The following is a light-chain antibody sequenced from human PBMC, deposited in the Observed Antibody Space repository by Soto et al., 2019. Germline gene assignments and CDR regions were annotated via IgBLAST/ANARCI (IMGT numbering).Light chain of an antibody. CDR1: QDVSSY. Sequence: DIQLTQSPSFLSASVGDRVTITCRASQDVSSYLAWYQQKPGKAPNLLIYAASTLRSGVPSRFSGSGSETEFTLTTSSLQPEDFATYYCQQLNSYVFAFGPGTKVDIK. CDR2: AAS. J-gene: IGKJ3*01. CDR3: QQLNSYVFA. V-gene: IGKV1-9*01.